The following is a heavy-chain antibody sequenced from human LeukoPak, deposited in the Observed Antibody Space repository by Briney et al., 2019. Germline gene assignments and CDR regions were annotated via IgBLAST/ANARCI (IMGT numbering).Heavy chain of an antibody. J-gene: IGHJ6*02. V-gene: IGHV3-21*01. D-gene: IGHD2-8*01. CDR3: ARDGYCTNGVCYPHGMDV. CDR1: GCTFSSYS. CDR2: ISSSSSYI. Sequence: GGSLRLSCAASGCTFSSYSVNWVRQAPGKGLEWVSSISSSSSYIYYADSVKGRFTISRDNAKNSLYLQMNSLRAEDTAVYYCARDGYCTNGVCYPHGMDVWGQGTTVTVSS.